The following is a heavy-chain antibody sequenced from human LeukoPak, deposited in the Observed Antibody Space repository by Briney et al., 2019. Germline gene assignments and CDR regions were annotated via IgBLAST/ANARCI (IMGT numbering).Heavy chain of an antibody. CDR2: IYSGGST. J-gene: IGHJ4*02. Sequence: GGSLRLSCAASGFTVSSNYMSWVRQPPGKGLEWVSVIYSGGSTFYADSVKGRFTISRDNSKNTLYLQMNSLRADDTAVYYCAKLKGWYGEGYFDYWGQGTVVTVSS. CDR3: AKLKGWYGEGYFDY. CDR1: GFTVSSNY. V-gene: IGHV3-53*01. D-gene: IGHD3-10*01.